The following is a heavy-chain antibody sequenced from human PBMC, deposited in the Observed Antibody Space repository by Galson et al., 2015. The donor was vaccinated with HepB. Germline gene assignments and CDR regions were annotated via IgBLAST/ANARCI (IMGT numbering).Heavy chain of an antibody. CDR3: AREVIEPSSSDAFDI. J-gene: IGHJ3*02. CDR1: GESISSNNYF. CDR2: TYYSGTA. D-gene: IGHD1-14*01. V-gene: IGHV4-31*03. Sequence: LSLTCTVSGESISSNNYFWSWIRQRPGKGLEWIGYTYYSGTAYYNPSLKSRVTLSVDTSKNQFSLTLSSVSAADTAVYYCAREVIEPSSSDAFDIWGQGTMVTVSS.